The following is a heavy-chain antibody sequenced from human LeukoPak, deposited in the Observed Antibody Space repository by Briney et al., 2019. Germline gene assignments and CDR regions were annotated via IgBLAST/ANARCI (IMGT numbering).Heavy chain of an antibody. V-gene: IGHV3-53*04. D-gene: IGHD3-22*01. J-gene: IGHJ3*02. CDR1: GFTVSSNY. CDR2: IYSGGST. Sequence: GGSLRLSCSASGFTVSSNYMSWVRQAPGKGREWVSVIYSGGSTYYADSVKGRFTISRHNSKNTLYLQMNSPRAEDTAVYYCAREAGDYYDSRGSHAFDIWGQGTMVTVSS. CDR3: AREAGDYYDSRGSHAFDI.